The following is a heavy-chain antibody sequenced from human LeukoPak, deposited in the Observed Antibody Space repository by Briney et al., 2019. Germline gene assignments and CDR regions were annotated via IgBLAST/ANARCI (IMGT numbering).Heavy chain of an antibody. Sequence: PGGSLRLSCAASGFTFSSYGMSWVRQAPGKGLEWVSAISGSGGSTYYADSVKGRFTISRDNSKNTLYLQMNSLRAEDTAVYYCANDNEQTYYDILTGYSGGYFDYWGQGTLVTVSS. CDR1: GFTFSSYG. D-gene: IGHD3-9*01. CDR2: ISGSGGST. J-gene: IGHJ4*02. V-gene: IGHV3-23*01. CDR3: ANDNEQTYYDILTGYSGGYFDY.